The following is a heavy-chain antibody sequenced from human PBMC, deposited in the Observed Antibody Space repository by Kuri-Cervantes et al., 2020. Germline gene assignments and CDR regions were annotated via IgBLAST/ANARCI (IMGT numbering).Heavy chain of an antibody. Sequence: GESLKISCAASGFTFSSYAMHWVRQAPGKGLEWVSYISSSGSTIYYADSVKGRFTISRDKAKNSLYLQMNSLRAEDTAVYYCARSLAAAGLFDYWGQGTLVTVSS. V-gene: IGHV3-48*01. CDR1: GFTFSSYA. J-gene: IGHJ4*02. CDR2: ISSSGSTI. D-gene: IGHD6-13*01. CDR3: ARSLAAAGLFDY.